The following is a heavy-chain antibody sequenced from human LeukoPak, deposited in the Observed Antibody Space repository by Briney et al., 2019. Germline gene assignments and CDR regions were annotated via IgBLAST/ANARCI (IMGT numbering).Heavy chain of an antibody. Sequence: SETLSLTCTVSNYSISSGYYWAWIRQPPGKGLEWIGYIYYSGSTNYNPSLKSRVTISVDTSKNQFSLKLSSVTAADTAVYYCARGGPDYYDSSGYFFDYWGQGTLVTVSS. CDR3: ARGGPDYYDSSGYFFDY. J-gene: IGHJ4*02. V-gene: IGHV4-61*01. CDR2: IYYSGST. D-gene: IGHD3-22*01. CDR1: NYSISSGYY.